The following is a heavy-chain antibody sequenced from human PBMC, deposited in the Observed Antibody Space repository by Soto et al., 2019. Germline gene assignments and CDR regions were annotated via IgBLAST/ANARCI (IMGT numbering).Heavy chain of an antibody. D-gene: IGHD3-22*01. CDR1: GGSISSGGYY. CDR3: ARAGYYYDSSGDFDY. CDR2: ISYSGST. J-gene: IGHJ4*02. V-gene: IGHV4-30-4*08. Sequence: SETLSLTCTVSGGSISSGGYYWSWIRQHPGTGLEWIGYISYSGSTYYNPSLKSRVTISVDTSKNQFSLKLSSVTAADTAVYYCARAGYYYDSSGDFDYWGQGTLVTVSS.